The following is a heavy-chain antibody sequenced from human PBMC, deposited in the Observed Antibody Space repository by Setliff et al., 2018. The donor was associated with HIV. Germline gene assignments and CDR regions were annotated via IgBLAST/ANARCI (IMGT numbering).Heavy chain of an antibody. V-gene: IGHV3-33*03. CDR2: IWHDGNNK. J-gene: IGHJ4*02. Sequence: HPGESLKISCAASGFTFSSYVMHWVRQAPGKGLEWVAVIWHDGNNKNYADSVKGRFTISRDNSKNNLYLQMNSLSPEDTAVYYCAKVGREYSGYDFTFDYWGQGTLVTVSS. CDR3: AKVGREYSGYDFTFDY. D-gene: IGHD5-12*01. CDR1: GFTFSSYV.